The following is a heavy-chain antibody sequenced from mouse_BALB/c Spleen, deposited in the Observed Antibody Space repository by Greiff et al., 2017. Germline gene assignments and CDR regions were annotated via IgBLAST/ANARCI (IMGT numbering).Heavy chain of an antibody. V-gene: IGHV14-3*02. CDR1: GFNIKDTY. D-gene: IGHD2-3*01. J-gene: IGHJ3*01. CDR2: IDPANGNT. CDR3: ARDESSMSPFAY. Sequence: EVQLQQSGAELVKPGASVKLSCTASGFNIKDTYMHWVKQRPEQGLEWIGRIDPANGNTKYDPKFQGKATITADTSSNTAYLQLSSLTSEDTTVYYCARDESSMSPFAYWGQGTLVTVSA.